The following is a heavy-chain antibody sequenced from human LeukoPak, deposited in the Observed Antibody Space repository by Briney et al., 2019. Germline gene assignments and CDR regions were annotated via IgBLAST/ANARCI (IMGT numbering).Heavy chain of an antibody. D-gene: IGHD1-26*01. CDR2: INPNSGGI. J-gene: IGHJ4*02. CDR3: ARASRELLTGFDY. CDR1: GYTFTGYY. V-gene: IGHV1-2*02. Sequence: GASVKVSCKASGYTFTGYYMHWVRQAPGQGLEWMGWINPNSGGINYAQKFQGRVTMTRDTSISTAYMELSRLRSDDTAVYYCARASRELLTGFDYWGQGTLVTVSS.